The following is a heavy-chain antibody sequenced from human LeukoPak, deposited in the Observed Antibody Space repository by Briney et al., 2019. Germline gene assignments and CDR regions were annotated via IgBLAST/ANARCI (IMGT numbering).Heavy chain of an antibody. CDR2: ISSSSSYI. Sequence: GGSLGLSCAASGFTFRTYSMNWVRQPPGKGLEWVSSISSSSSYIYYADSVKGRFTISRDNAKNSLYLQMNSLRAEDTAVYYCARDHGSGYYFFDYWGQGTLVTVSS. J-gene: IGHJ4*02. D-gene: IGHD3-22*01. CDR1: GFTFRTYS. CDR3: ARDHGSGYYFFDY. V-gene: IGHV3-21*01.